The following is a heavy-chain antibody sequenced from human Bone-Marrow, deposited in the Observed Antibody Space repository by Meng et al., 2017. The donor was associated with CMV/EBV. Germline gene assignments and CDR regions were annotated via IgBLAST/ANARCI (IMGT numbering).Heavy chain of an antibody. D-gene: IGHD3-3*01. CDR3: ARAKDPTTIFGVVTTYGY. V-gene: IGHV1-2*02. J-gene: IGHJ4*02. CDR2: INPNSGGT. CDR1: GYTFTGYY. Sequence: ASVKVSCKASGYTFTGYYMHWVRQAPGQGLEWMGWINPNSGGTNYAQKFQGRVTMTRDTSISTAYMELSRLRSDDTAVYYCARAKDPTTIFGVVTTYGYWGQGTLVTFSS.